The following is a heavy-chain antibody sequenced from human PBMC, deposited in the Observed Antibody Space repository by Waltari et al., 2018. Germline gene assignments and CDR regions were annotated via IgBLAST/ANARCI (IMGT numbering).Heavy chain of an antibody. CDR1: GFTFSSYA. J-gene: IGHJ4*02. V-gene: IGHV3-30-3*01. Sequence: QVQLVGSGGGVVQPGRSLRLSCAASGFTFSSYAIPWVRQAPDKGLEWVAVISYDGSNKYYADSVKGRFTISRDNSKNTLYLQMNSLRAEDTAVYYCARGSSLVGVGYFDYWGQGTLVTVSS. CDR3: ARGSSLVGVGYFDY. CDR2: ISYDGSNK. D-gene: IGHD1-26*01.